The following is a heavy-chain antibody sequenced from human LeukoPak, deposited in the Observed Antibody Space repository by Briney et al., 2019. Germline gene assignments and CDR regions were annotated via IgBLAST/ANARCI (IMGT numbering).Heavy chain of an antibody. Sequence: ASVKVSCKASGCTFSSYTISWVRQPPAPGLEWMGGIIPIFGTANNAQKFQDRVTITTDESTSTAYMELSSLRSEDTAVYYCAREGSWNTHNWFDPWGQGTLVTVSS. V-gene: IGHV1-69*05. CDR3: AREGSWNTHNWFDP. J-gene: IGHJ5*02. CDR2: IIPIFGTA. CDR1: GCTFSSYT. D-gene: IGHD1-26*01.